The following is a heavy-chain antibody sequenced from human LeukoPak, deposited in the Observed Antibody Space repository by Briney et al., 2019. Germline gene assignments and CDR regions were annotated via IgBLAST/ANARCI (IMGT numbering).Heavy chain of an antibody. CDR1: GFTFDDYA. CDR2: ISGDGGST. CDR3: AKDKSGSYYHYYYGMDV. D-gene: IGHD1-26*01. Sequence: PGGSLRLSCAASGFTFDDYAMHWVRQAPGKGLEWVSLISGDGGSTYYADSVKGRFTISRDNSKNSLYLHMNSLRTEDTALYYCAKDKSGSYYHYYYGMDVWGQGTTVTVSS. V-gene: IGHV3-43*02. J-gene: IGHJ6*02.